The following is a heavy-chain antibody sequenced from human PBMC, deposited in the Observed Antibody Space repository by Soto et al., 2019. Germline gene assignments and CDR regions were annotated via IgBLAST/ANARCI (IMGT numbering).Heavy chain of an antibody. CDR2: IYYSGNT. CDR3: ARATHAEYSSSWSY. Sequence: PSETLSLTCTVSGGSIRSGGYYWSWVRQNPRKGLEWIGNIYYSGNTYYNPSLKSRLTISVDTSKNQFSLNLSSLRSEDTAVYYCARATHAEYSSSWSYWGQGTLVTVSS. V-gene: IGHV4-31*03. CDR1: GGSIRSGGYY. J-gene: IGHJ4*02. D-gene: IGHD6-13*01.